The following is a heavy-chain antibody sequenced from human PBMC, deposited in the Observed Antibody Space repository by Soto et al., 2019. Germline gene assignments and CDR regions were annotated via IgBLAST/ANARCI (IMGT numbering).Heavy chain of an antibody. V-gene: IGHV3-53*01. CDR3: AREGIAAAGPYYYYGMDV. J-gene: IGHJ6*02. Sequence: PGGSLRLSCAASGFTVSSNYMSWARQAPGKGLEWVSVIYSGGSTYYADSVKGRFTISRDNSKNTLYLQMNSLRAEDTAVYYCAREGIAAAGPYYYYGMDVWGQGTTVTVS. D-gene: IGHD6-13*01. CDR2: IYSGGST. CDR1: GFTVSSNY.